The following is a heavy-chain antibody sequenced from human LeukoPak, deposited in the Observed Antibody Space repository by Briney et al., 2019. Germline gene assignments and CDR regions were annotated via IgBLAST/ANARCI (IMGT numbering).Heavy chain of an antibody. V-gene: IGHV1-18*04. CDR1: GYTFTGYY. D-gene: IGHD2-2*01. CDR3: AREAPGDCSSTSCSGPLFDY. J-gene: IGHJ4*02. Sequence: GASVKVSCKASGYTFTGYYMHWVRQAPGQGLEWMGWISAYNGNTNYAHNLQGRVTMTTDTSTSTAYMELRSLRSDDTAVYYCAREAPGDCSSTSCSGPLFDYWGQGTLVTVSS. CDR2: ISAYNGNT.